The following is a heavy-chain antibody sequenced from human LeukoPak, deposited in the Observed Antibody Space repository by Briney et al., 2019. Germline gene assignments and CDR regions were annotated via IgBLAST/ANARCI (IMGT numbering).Heavy chain of an antibody. Sequence: GGSLRLSCAASGFTFSSYAMHWVRQAPGKGLEWVAVISYDRSNRYYADSVKGRFTISRDNSKNTLYLQMNSLRAEDTAVYYCARAGYGDYPGYFDYWGQGTLVTVSS. CDR3: ARAGYGDYPGYFDY. CDR2: ISYDRSNR. J-gene: IGHJ4*02. V-gene: IGHV3-30-3*01. D-gene: IGHD4-17*01. CDR1: GFTFSSYA.